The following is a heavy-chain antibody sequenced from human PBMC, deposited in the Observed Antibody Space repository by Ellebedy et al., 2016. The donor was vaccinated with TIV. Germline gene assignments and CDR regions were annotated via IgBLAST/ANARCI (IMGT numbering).Heavy chain of an antibody. Sequence: MPSETLSLTCSVSGGSISSGTYYWGWIRQPPGKGLEWIGSTFYSGSTYNNPSLKSRVTISVDTSRNQFSLKLSSVTAADTAVYYCARHTYNWNVHKPRYFDLWGRGTLVTVSS. CDR2: TFYSGST. CDR3: ARHTYNWNVHKPRYFDL. CDR1: GGSISSGTYY. V-gene: IGHV4-39*01. D-gene: IGHD1-20*01. J-gene: IGHJ2*01.